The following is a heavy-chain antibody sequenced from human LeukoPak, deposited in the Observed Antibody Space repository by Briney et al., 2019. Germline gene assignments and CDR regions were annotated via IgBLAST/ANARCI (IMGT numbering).Heavy chain of an antibody. CDR1: GFTFSSYA. V-gene: IGHV3-23*01. Sequence: GGSLRLSCAASGFTFSSYAMSWVRQAPGKGLEWVSAISGSGGSTYYADSVKGRFTISRDNSKNTSYLQMNSPRAEDTAVYYCAKREPTRDYYYYYMDVWGKGTTVTVSS. D-gene: IGHD1-14*01. CDR3: AKREPTRDYYYYYMDV. CDR2: ISGSGGST. J-gene: IGHJ6*03.